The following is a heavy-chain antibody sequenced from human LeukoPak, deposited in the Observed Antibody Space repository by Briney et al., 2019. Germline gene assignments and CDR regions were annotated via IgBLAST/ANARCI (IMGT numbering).Heavy chain of an antibody. D-gene: IGHD3-10*01. CDR1: GGSISSYY. J-gene: IGHJ4*02. CDR3: AASMVRGVIITRKPYLFDY. CDR2: ICYSGST. V-gene: IGHV4-59*01. Sequence: PSETLSLTCTVSGGSISSYYWSWIRQPPGKGLEWIGYICYSGSTNYNPSLKSRVTISVDTSKNQFSLKLGSVTAADTAVYYCAASMVRGVIITRKPYLFDYWGQGTLATVSS.